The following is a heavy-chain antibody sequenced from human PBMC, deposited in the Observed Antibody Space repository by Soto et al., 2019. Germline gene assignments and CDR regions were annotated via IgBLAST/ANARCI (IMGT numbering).Heavy chain of an antibody. CDR3: ARDRDCSSTSCYISGVYYYYGMDV. J-gene: IGHJ6*02. CDR1: GFTFSSYS. D-gene: IGHD2-2*02. CDR2: ISGSSSYI. V-gene: IGHV3-21*01. Sequence: SLRLSCAASGFTFSSYSMNWVRQAPGKGLEWVSSISGSSSYIYYADSVKGRFTISRDNAKNSLYLQMNSLRAEDTAVYYCARDRDCSSTSCYISGVYYYYGMDVWGQGTTVTVSS.